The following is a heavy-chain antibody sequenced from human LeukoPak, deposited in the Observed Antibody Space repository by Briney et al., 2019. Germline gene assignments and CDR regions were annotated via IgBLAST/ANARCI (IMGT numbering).Heavy chain of an antibody. CDR2: ISSSSSYI. CDR3: ARGGYSGYDFDY. Sequence: GGPLRLSCAASGFTFSSYSMNWVRQAPGKGLEWVSSISSSSSYIYYADSVKGRFTISRDNAKNSLYLQMNSLRAEDTAVYYCARGGYSGYDFDYWGQGTLVTVSP. J-gene: IGHJ4*02. D-gene: IGHD5-12*01. CDR1: GFTFSSYS. V-gene: IGHV3-21*01.